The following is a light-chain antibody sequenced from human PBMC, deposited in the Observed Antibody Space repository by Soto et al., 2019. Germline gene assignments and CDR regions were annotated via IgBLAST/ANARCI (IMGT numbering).Light chain of an antibody. CDR1: QSFNSIY. J-gene: IGKJ5*01. V-gene: IGKV3D-20*02. Sequence: EVLLTQSPGTLSLSPGERATLSCRASQSFNSIYLAWYQQKPGQAPRVLIYGTSIRASGVPERFSGGGSGTDFTLTISSLEPEDFGVYYCQHRHNWPIPFGQGTRPAIK. CDR3: QHRHNWPIP. CDR2: GTS.